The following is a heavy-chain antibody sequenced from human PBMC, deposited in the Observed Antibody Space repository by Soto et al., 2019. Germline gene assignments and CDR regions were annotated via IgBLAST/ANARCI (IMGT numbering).Heavy chain of an antibody. D-gene: IGHD1-7*01. J-gene: IGHJ5*02. CDR2: IYWDDDK. CDR3: AHRPATPLTWNYDH. CDR1: GFSLSSSGVG. Sequence: QITLKESGPTLVKPTQTLTLTCTFSGFSLSSSGVGVGWIRQPPGKALESLALIYWDDDKRYNPSLKTRLTITKDTPRNQVVLTMTNMPPVDTATYYCAHRPATPLTWNYDHWGQGILVTVSS. V-gene: IGHV2-5*02.